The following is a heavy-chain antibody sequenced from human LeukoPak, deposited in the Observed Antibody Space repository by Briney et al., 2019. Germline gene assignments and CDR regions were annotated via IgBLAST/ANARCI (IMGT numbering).Heavy chain of an antibody. CDR2: INPSGGST. CDR3: ARDQGVWYYDSSGYYPDY. D-gene: IGHD3-22*01. CDR1: GYTFTSYY. Sequence: ASVKVSCKASGYTFTSYYMHWVRQAPGQGLEWMGIINPSGGSTSYAQKFQGRVTMTRDASTSTVYMELSSLRSEDTAVYYCARDQGVWYYDSSGYYPDYWGQGTLVTVSS. V-gene: IGHV1-46*01. J-gene: IGHJ4*02.